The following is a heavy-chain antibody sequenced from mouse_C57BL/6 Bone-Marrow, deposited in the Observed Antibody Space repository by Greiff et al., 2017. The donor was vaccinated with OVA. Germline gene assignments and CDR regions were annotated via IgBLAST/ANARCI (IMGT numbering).Heavy chain of an antibody. V-gene: IGHV5-16*01. CDR3: ARDGGL. J-gene: IGHJ4*01. Sequence: EVQLVESEGGLVQPGSSMKLSCTASGFTFSDYYMAWVRQVPEKGLEWVANINYDGSSTYYLDSLKSRFIISRDNAKNILYLQMSSLKSEDTATYYCARDGGLWGQGTSVTVSS. CDR1: GFTFSDYY. CDR2: INYDGSST.